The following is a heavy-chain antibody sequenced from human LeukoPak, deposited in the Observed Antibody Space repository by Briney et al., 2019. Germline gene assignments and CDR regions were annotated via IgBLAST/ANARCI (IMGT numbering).Heavy chain of an antibody. CDR1: GGSISSSSYY. J-gene: IGHJ4*02. Sequence: SETLSLTCTVSGGSISSSSYYWGWIRQPPGKGLEWIGSIYYSGSTYYNPSLKSRVTTSVDTSKNQFSLRLNSVTAADTAVYYCVRQGTIPYAYFDSWGQGVPVTVSS. V-gene: IGHV4-39*07. CDR2: IYYSGST. D-gene: IGHD2-2*01. CDR3: VRQGTIPYAYFDS.